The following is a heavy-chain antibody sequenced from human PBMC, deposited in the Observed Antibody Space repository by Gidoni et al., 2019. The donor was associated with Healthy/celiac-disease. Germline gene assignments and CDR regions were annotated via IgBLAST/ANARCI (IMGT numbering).Heavy chain of an antibody. D-gene: IGHD2-15*01. Sequence: IRQPPGKGLEWIGEINHSGSTNYNPSLKSRVTISVDTSKNQFSLKLSSVTAADTAVYYCARGSGIVVVVAAMAFDYWGQGTLVTVSS. J-gene: IGHJ4*02. V-gene: IGHV4-34*01. CDR3: ARGSGIVVVVAAMAFDY. CDR2: INHSGST.